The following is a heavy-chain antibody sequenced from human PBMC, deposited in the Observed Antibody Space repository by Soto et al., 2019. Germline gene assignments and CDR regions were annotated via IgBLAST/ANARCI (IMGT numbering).Heavy chain of an antibody. D-gene: IGHD3-22*01. CDR3: ARVAYDSSGYYPDSFDI. Sequence: ETLSLTCTVSGGSISSYYWSWIRQPPGKGLEWIGYIYYSGSTNYNPSLKSRVTISVDTSKNQFSLKLSSVTAADTAVYYCARVAYDSSGYYPDSFDIWGQGTMVTVSS. J-gene: IGHJ3*02. CDR1: GGSISSYY. CDR2: IYYSGST. V-gene: IGHV4-59*01.